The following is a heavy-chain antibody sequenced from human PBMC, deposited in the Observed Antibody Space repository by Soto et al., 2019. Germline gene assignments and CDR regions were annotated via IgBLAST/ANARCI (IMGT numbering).Heavy chain of an antibody. CDR3: AKDGPHFDADV. Sequence: GGSLRLSCAASGFTFSNAWMSWVRQAPGKGLEWVGRIKSKTDGGTTDYAAPVKGRFTISRDDSKNTLYLQMNSLRSDDTAIYYCAKDGPHFDADVWGQGTTVTVSS. CDR1: GFTFSNAW. CDR2: IKSKTDGGTT. V-gene: IGHV3-15*01. J-gene: IGHJ6*02. D-gene: IGHD2-2*01.